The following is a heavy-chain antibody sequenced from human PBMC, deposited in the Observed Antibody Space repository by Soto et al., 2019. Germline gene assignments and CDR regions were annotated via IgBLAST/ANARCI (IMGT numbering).Heavy chain of an antibody. J-gene: IGHJ5*02. CDR1: GYTFNSYG. V-gene: IGHV1-18*04. CDR2: ISAYNGNI. D-gene: IGHD2-15*01. CDR3: ASLIGYCSGGSCPFDP. Sequence: GASVKVSCKVSGYTFNSYGISGVRQAPGEGLEWMGWISAYNGNINYAQKFQGRVTMTTDTSTSTAYMELRSLRSDDTAVYYCASLIGYCSGGSCPFDPWGQGTRVTVSS.